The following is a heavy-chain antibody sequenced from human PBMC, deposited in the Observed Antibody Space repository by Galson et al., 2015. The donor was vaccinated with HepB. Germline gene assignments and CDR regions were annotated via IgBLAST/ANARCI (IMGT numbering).Heavy chain of an antibody. Sequence: SVKVSCKASGGTFCTYSITWVRQAPGQGLEWVGGIIPNFGTANYAQKFQGRVTMTADESTSTAYMELSSLRSDDTAVYYCARVGEVATKTFDYWGQGTLVTVSS. D-gene: IGHD5-12*01. CDR2: IIPNFGTA. CDR1: GGTFCTYS. CDR3: ARVGEVATKTFDY. V-gene: IGHV1-69*13. J-gene: IGHJ4*02.